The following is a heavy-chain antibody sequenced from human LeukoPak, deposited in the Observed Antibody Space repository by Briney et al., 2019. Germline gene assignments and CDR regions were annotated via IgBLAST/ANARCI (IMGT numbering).Heavy chain of an antibody. CDR1: GFTFSSYA. J-gene: IGHJ4*02. CDR3: ARDITMVRGVIALELPPGPSDY. V-gene: IGHV3-23*01. D-gene: IGHD3-10*01. CDR2: ISGSGGST. Sequence: PGGSLRLSCAASGFTFSSYAMSWVRQAPGKGLEWVSAISGSGGSTYYADSVKGRFTISRDNSKNTLYLQMNSLRAEDTAVYYCARDITMVRGVIALELPPGPSDYWGQGTLVTVSS.